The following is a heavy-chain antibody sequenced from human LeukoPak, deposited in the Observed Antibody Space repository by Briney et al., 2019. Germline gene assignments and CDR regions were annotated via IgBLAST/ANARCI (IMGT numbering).Heavy chain of an antibody. D-gene: IGHD5-12*01. V-gene: IGHV4-34*01. Sequence: SETLSLTCAVYGGSFSGYYWSWIRQPPGKGLEWIGEINHSGSTNYNPSLKSRVTISVDTSKNQFSLKLSSVTAADTAVYYCARLVHVDIVATIEGGDYWGQGTLVTVSS. CDR3: ARLVHVDIVATIEGGDY. J-gene: IGHJ4*02. CDR1: GGSFSGYY. CDR2: INHSGST.